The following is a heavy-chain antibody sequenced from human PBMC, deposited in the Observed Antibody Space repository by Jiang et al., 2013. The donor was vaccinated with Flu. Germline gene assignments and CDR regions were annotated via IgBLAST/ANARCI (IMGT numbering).Heavy chain of an antibody. Sequence: VQLLESGGGLVQPGGSLRLSCVASGFTFSTYEMNWVRQAPGKGLEWVSYISSGGGTIFYADSVKGRLTVSRDNAQNSVYLQMSSLRVEDTAVYYCARGISSSWDYYYYAMDLVGQRDHGPPSPQ. CDR1: GFTFSTYE. CDR3: ARGISSSWDYYYYAMDL. V-gene: IGHV3-48*03. D-gene: IGHD6-13*01. J-gene: IGHJ6*04. CDR2: ISSGGGTI.